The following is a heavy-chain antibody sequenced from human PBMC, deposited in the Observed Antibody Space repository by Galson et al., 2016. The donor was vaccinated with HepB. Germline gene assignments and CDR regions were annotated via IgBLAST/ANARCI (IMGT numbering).Heavy chain of an antibody. Sequence: SLRLSCAASGFTFTDHFVDWVRQAPGKGLEWVGRSRNNGSRYSSAYAPSVKGRFTMSRDDSQTSLYLQMNSLTTADTAVYYCARLHYDGSIFHPFDCWGQGTLVTVSS. D-gene: IGHD3-22*01. CDR2: SRNNGSRYSS. CDR3: ARLHYDGSIFHPFDC. CDR1: GFTFTDHF. V-gene: IGHV3-72*01. J-gene: IGHJ4*02.